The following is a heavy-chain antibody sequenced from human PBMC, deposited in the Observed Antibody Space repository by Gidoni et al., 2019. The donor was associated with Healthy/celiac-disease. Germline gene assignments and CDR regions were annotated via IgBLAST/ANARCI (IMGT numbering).Heavy chain of an antibody. CDR1: GGSISSGGYY. V-gene: IGHV4-31*03. D-gene: IGHD5-18*01. CDR2: IYYSGST. CDR3: AREGGGGIQPLALDI. Sequence: QVQLQESGPGLVKPSQTLSLTCTVSGGSISSGGYYWSWIRPHPGKGLEWIGYIYYSGSTYYNPSLKSRVTISVDTSKNQFSLKLSSVTAADTAVYYCAREGGGGIQPLALDIWGQGTMVTVSS. J-gene: IGHJ3*02.